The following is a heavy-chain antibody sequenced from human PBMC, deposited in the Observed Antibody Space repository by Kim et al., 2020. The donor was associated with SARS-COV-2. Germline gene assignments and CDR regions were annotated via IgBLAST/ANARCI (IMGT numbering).Heavy chain of an antibody. CDR1: GFTFSSYY. CDR2: LIGSGEGP. D-gene: IGHD1-1*01. Sequence: GGSLRLSCAASGFTFSSYYMAWVRQAPGKGLEWVSVLIGSGEGPTYGDSVKGRFTLSRDNSKNSLYLQMNDLRVEDTAIYYCAKSVLTYTWPHFDDWGQGTLVTVSS. V-gene: IGHV3-23*01. J-gene: IGHJ4*02. CDR3: AKSVLTYTWPHFDD.